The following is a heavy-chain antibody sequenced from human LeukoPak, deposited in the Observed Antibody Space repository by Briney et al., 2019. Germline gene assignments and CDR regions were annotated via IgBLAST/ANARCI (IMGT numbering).Heavy chain of an antibody. J-gene: IGHJ5*02. D-gene: IGHD4-17*01. V-gene: IGHV3-33*06. CDR2: IWYDGSGK. CDR1: GFTFSSYG. CDR3: AKLKDYGDYLT. Sequence: GGSLRLSCATSGFTFSSYGMHWVRQAPGKGLEWVAVIWYDGSGKYYADSVKGRFTISRDNSKNTLYLQMNSLRAEDTAVYYCAKLKDYGDYLTWGQGTLVTVSS.